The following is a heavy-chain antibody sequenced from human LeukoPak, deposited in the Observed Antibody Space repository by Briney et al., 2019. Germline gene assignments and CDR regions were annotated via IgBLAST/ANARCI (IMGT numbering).Heavy chain of an antibody. CDR3: ARASPGVTMDY. J-gene: IGHJ4*02. Sequence: PGGSLRLSCAASGFTFSSYGMHWVRQAPGKGLEWVAVISYDGSNKYYADSVKGRFTISRDNSKNTLYLQMNSLRVEDTAVYYCARASPGVTMDYWGQGTPVTVSS. CDR2: ISYDGSNK. D-gene: IGHD2-21*02. V-gene: IGHV3-30*03. CDR1: GFTFSSYG.